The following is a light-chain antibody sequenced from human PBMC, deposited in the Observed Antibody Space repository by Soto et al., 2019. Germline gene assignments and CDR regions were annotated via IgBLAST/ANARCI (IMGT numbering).Light chain of an antibody. Sequence: ETVMTQSPATLSVLPGERATLSCRASQSVSTNLAWYQQKPGQAPRLLIYDISLRGTGIPTRFSGSGSGTEFTLTISSLQSEDFAVYYCLQRSNWLTFGGGTKVEIK. CDR3: LQRSNWLT. J-gene: IGKJ4*01. V-gene: IGKV3D-15*01. CDR1: QSVSTN. CDR2: DIS.